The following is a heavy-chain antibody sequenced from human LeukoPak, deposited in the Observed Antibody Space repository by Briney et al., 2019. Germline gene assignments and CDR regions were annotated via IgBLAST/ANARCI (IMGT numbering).Heavy chain of an antibody. V-gene: IGHV3-11*01. CDR2: ISSSGSTI. D-gene: IGHD3-9*01. J-gene: IGHJ4*02. CDR3: AKDLRYKSSAPN. CDR1: GFTFSDYY. Sequence: GGSLRLSCAASGFTFSDYYMSWIRQAPGKGLEWVSYISSSGSTIYYADSVKGRFTISRDNSKNTLYLQMNSLRAEDTAVYYCAKDLRYKSSAPNWGQGTLVTVSS.